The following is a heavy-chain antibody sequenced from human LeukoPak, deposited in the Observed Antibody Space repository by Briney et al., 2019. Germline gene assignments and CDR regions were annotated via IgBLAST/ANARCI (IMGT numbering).Heavy chain of an antibody. D-gene: IGHD3-22*01. CDR1: GYTFTSYG. CDR2: ISGYSGNT. CDR3: ARAVPATSGYFGELDS. V-gene: IGHV1-18*01. Sequence: EASVKVSCKASGYTFTSYGISWVRQAPGQGLEWMGWISGYSGNTNYAQKFQGRVTMTTDTSTNTAYMELRRLRSDDTAVYYCARAVPATSGYFGELDSWGQGTLVTVSS. J-gene: IGHJ4*02.